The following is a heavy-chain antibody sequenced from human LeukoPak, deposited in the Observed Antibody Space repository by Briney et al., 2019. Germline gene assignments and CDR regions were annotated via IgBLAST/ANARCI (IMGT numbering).Heavy chain of an antibody. D-gene: IGHD3-10*01. CDR3: AKAGYGSGSYYTLSHFDY. J-gene: IGHJ4*02. V-gene: IGHV3-23*01. CDR2: ISGSGGST. Sequence: GGSLRLSCAASGFTFSSYAMSWVRQAPGKGLEWVSAISGSGGSTYYADSVKGRFTISRDNSKNMLYLQMNSLRAEDTAVYYCAKAGYGSGSYYTLSHFDYWGQGTLVTVSS. CDR1: GFTFSSYA.